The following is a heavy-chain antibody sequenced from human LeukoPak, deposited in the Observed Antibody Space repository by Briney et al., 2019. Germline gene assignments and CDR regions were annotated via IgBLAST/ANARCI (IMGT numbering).Heavy chain of an antibody. J-gene: IGHJ4*02. CDR1: GGSFSGYY. V-gene: IGHV4-34*01. Sequence: SETLSLTCAVYGGSFSGYYWSWIRHPPRKGLERIGEINHSGSTNYNPSLKSRVTISVDTSKNQFSLKLSSVTAADTAVYYCARGIAAAGPLDYWGQGTLVTVSS. CDR2: INHSGST. D-gene: IGHD6-13*01. CDR3: ARGIAAAGPLDY.